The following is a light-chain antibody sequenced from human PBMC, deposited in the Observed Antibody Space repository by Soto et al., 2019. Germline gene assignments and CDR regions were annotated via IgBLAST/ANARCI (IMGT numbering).Light chain of an antibody. CDR1: GSDVGGYKY. CDR3: SSYSTSTTLGV. Sequence: VLTQPASVSGSPGQTISIPCTGTGSDVGGYKYVSWYQQHPGKAPKLIIYEVSGRPSGVSNRFSGSKSGNTASLTISGLQAEDEADYYCSSYSTSTTLGVFGTGTKVTVL. J-gene: IGLJ1*01. V-gene: IGLV2-14*01. CDR2: EVS.